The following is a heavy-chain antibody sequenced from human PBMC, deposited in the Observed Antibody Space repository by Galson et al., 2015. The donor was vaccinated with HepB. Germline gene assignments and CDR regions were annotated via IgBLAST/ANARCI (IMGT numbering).Heavy chain of an antibody. J-gene: IGHJ4*02. Sequence: SLRLSCATSGFTFSNYWMSWVRQAPGKGLEWVANIRQGGSEKYYADSAKGRFTISRDNSKNSLYLQMNSLRAEDTAVYYCARRAYCGSDCCLWVGYYLDYWGQATLVTVAS. CDR3: ARRAYCGSDCCLWVGYYLDY. CDR2: IRQGGSEK. V-gene: IGHV3-7*03. D-gene: IGHD2-21*02. CDR1: GFTFSNYW.